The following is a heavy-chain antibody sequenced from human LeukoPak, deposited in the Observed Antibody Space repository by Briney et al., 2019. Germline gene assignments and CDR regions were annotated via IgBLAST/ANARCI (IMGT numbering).Heavy chain of an antibody. CDR1: SGSISTSNYY. J-gene: IGHJ4*02. CDR2: INHSGST. D-gene: IGHD6-13*01. Sequence: SETLSLTCTVSSGSISTSNYYWSWIRQPPGKGLEWIGEINHSGSTNYNPSLKSRVTISVDTSKNQFSLKLSSVTAADTAVYYCARRGRYSSRALDYWGQGTLVTVSS. CDR3: ARRGRYSSRALDY. V-gene: IGHV4-39*01.